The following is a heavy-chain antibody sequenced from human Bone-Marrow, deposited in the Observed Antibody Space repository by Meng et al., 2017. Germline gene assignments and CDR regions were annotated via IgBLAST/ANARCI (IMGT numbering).Heavy chain of an antibody. CDR2: IYYSGST. Sequence: QVQVQQWGAGPLQPSQTLSLTCTFSGGSISSGGYYWSWIRQHAGKGLEWIGYIYYSGSTYYNPSLKSLVTISVDTSKNQFSLKLSSVTAADTAVYYCAREASPEYYFDYWGQGTLVTVSS. V-gene: IGHV4-31*01. CDR1: GGSISSGGYY. D-gene: IGHD1-14*01. CDR3: AREASPEYYFDY. J-gene: IGHJ4*02.